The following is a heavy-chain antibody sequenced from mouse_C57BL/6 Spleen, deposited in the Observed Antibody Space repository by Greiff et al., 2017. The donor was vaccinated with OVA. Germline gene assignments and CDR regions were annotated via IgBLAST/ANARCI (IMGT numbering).Heavy chain of an antibody. D-gene: IGHD2-2*01. Sequence: VLLVESGPGLVAPSQSLSITCNVSGFSFTSYGVNWVRQSPGQGLEWLGVIWGGGSTNYNSAIKSRLSIRKDNSKSQVFLKMNSLQTDDTAMYYCASLVTTGPFAYWGQGTLVTVSA. CDR2: IWGGGST. CDR3: ASLVTTGPFAY. V-gene: IGHV2-6*01. CDR1: GFSFTSYG. J-gene: IGHJ3*01.